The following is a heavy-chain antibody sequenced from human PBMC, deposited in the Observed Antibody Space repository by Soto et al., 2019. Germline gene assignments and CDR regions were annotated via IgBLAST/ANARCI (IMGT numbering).Heavy chain of an antibody. J-gene: IGHJ5*02. CDR2: IYPDHSTT. D-gene: IGHD3-16*01. V-gene: IGHV5-51*03. Sequence: EVHLVQSGAEVKTPGDFLKISCQGSGYEFFGWWIGWVRQMPGKGLEWMGMIYPDHSTTKYSPSFRGQVAFSVDLSISTAYLQWNSLKASDSAMYYCARFGGPGLSHNWFDAWGQGTQVTVSP. CDR3: ARFGGPGLSHNWFDA. CDR1: GYEFFGWW.